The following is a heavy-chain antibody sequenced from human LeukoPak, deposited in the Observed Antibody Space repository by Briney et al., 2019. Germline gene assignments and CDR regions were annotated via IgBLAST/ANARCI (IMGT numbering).Heavy chain of an antibody. CDR3: ASAGETPLAY. Sequence: PGGSLRLSWAGAVFTVSIKYMSWVRQAPGEGLECVSVIYSGGSTSYAGSVKGRFTISRDSPNTTLYLQMNSLRAEETAVYYSASAGETPLAYWGQGPLPPVPS. D-gene: IGHD7-27*01. CDR1: VFTVSIKY. CDR2: IYSGGST. J-gene: IGHJ1*01. V-gene: IGHV3-66*02.